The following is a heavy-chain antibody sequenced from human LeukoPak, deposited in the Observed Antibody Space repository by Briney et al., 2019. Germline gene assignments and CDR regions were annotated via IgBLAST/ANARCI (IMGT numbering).Heavy chain of an antibody. CDR1: GFTFSNYG. V-gene: IGHV3-30*03. CDR3: ARGEAYSSTLFDP. D-gene: IGHD6-13*01. Sequence: GGSLRLSCAASGFTFSNYGMQWVRQAPGKGLEWVAVISHDGSNKYYADSVKGRFTISRDNAKNSLYLQMNSLRAEDTAVYYCARGEAYSSTLFDPWGQGTLVTVSS. J-gene: IGHJ5*02. CDR2: ISHDGSNK.